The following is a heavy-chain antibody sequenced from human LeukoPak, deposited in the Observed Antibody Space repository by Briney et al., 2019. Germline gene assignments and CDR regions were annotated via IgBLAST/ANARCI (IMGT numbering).Heavy chain of an antibody. Sequence: GASVKVSCKASGYTFTNYYMHWVRQAPGQGLEWMGWINTNTGNPTYAQGFTGRFVFSLDTSVSTAYLQISSLKAEDTAVYYCARASGYYYGSGPHNWFDPWGQGTLVTVSS. V-gene: IGHV7-4-1*02. CDR2: INTNTGNP. J-gene: IGHJ5*02. D-gene: IGHD3-10*01. CDR3: ARASGYYYGSGPHNWFDP. CDR1: GYTFTNYY.